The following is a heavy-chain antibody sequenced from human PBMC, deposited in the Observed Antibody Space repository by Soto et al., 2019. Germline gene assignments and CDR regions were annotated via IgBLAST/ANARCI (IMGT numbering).Heavy chain of an antibody. V-gene: IGHV4-61*01. CDR2: IYYSGST. D-gene: IGHD3-10*01. CDR1: GGSVSSGSYY. J-gene: IGHJ5*02. CDR3: ARMSRGRTFDP. Sequence: QVQLQESGPGLVKPSETLSLTCTVSGGSVSSGSYYWSWIRQPPGKGLEWIGYIYYSGSTNYNPSLKSXXTXSXXTSKNQFSLKLSSVTAADTAVYSCARMSRGRTFDPWGQGTLVTVSS.